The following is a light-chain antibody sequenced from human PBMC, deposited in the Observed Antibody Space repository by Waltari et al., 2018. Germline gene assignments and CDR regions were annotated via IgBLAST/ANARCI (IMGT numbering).Light chain of an antibody. V-gene: IGLV2-14*01. J-gene: IGLJ3*02. CDR3: SSHTTSSIWV. Sequence: QSALTQPASVSGSLGQSITISCTGTSSAVGGYNFVSWYQQDPGKAPKLMIYEVSNRPSGVSNRFSGSKSGNTASLTISGLQAEDEADYYCSSHTTSSIWVFGGGTKVTVL. CDR2: EVS. CDR1: SSAVGGYNF.